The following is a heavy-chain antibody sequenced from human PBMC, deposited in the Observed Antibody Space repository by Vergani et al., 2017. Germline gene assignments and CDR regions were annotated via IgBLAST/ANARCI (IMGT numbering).Heavy chain of an antibody. J-gene: IGHJ4*02. V-gene: IGHV3-30-3*01. D-gene: IGHD6-19*01. CDR2: MSYDGSNK. Sequence: QVQLVESGGGVVQPGRSLRLSCAASGFTFSSYALHWVRQAPGKGLGWVAVMSYDGSNKYYADSVKGRFTISRDTSKNTLYLQMNSLRAEDTAVYYCARDRGAYRSCWYGVDYWGQGTLVTVSS. CDR1: GFTFSSYA. CDR3: ARDRGAYRSCWYGVDY.